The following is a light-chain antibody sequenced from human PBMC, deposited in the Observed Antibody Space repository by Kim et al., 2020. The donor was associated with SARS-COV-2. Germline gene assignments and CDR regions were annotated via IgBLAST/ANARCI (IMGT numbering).Light chain of an antibody. CDR3: QQSYSTPPENT. CDR2: AAS. V-gene: IGKV1-39*01. CDR1: QSISSY. Sequence: DIQMTQSPSSLSASVGDRVTITCRASQSISSYLNWYQQKPGKAPKLLIYAASSLQSGVPSRFSGSGSGTDFTLTISSLQPEDFATYYCQQSYSTPPENTSGQGTKLEI. J-gene: IGKJ2*01.